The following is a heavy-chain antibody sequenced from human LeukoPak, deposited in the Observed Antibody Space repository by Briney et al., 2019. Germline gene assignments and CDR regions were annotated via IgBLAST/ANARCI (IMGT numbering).Heavy chain of an antibody. D-gene: IGHD2-2*02. J-gene: IGHJ5*02. CDR1: GGTFSSYA. CDR2: IIPIFGTA. V-gene: IGHV1-69*13. Sequence: GASVEVSCKASGGTFSSYAISWVRQAPGQGLEWMGGIIPIFGTANYAQKFQGRVTITADESTSTAYMELSSLRSEDTAVYYCARERGIVVVPAAISWFDPWGQGTLVTVSS. CDR3: ARERGIVVVPAAISWFDP.